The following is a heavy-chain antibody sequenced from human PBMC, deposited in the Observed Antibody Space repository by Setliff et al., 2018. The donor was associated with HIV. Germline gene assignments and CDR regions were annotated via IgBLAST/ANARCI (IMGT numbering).Heavy chain of an antibody. Sequence: SETLSLTCTVSGGSITRTPYYWVWIRQPPGKGLEWIGSIHHSGTAYDNPSLKSRVTISVDPSNYQILLRLSSVTAADTAVYYCARLSGGMVPNYWGQGTLVTVSS. D-gene: IGHD3-10*01. CDR1: GGSITRTPYY. V-gene: IGHV4-39*01. J-gene: IGHJ4*01. CDR3: ARLSGGMVPNY. CDR2: IHHSGTA.